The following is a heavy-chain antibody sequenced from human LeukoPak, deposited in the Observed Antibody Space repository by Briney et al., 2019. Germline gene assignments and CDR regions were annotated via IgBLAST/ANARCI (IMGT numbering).Heavy chain of an antibody. CDR1: GFTFSSYG. D-gene: IGHD6-19*01. CDR3: AKDRGSSGWLPDY. CDR2: ISYDGSNK. Sequence: PGGSLRLSCAASGFTFSSYGMHWVRQAPGKGLEWVAVISYDGSNKYYADSVKGRFTISRDNSKNTLYLQMNSLRAEDTAVYYCAKDRGSSGWLPDYWGQGTLVTVSS. J-gene: IGHJ4*02. V-gene: IGHV3-30*18.